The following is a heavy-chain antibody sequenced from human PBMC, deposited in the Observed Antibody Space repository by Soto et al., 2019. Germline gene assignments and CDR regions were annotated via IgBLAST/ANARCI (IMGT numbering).Heavy chain of an antibody. D-gene: IGHD3-3*01. Sequence: QVQLVESGGGVVQPGRSLRLSCAASGFTFSSYAMHWVRQAPGKGLEWVAVISYDGSNKYYADSVKGRFTISRDNSKNRLYLQMNSLRDEDTAVYYCARSVRGYDFWSGYYDCYYYGMDVWGQGTTVTVSS. J-gene: IGHJ6*02. CDR2: ISYDGSNK. CDR3: ARSVRGYDFWSGYYDCYYYGMDV. V-gene: IGHV3-30-3*01. CDR1: GFTFSSYA.